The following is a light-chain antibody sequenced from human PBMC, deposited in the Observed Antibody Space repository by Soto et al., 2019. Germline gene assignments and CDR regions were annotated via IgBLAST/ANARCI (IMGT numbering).Light chain of an antibody. CDR2: GAS. V-gene: IGKV3-20*01. CDR3: QQYGSSPLT. J-gene: IGKJ4*01. Sequence: EIVLTQSPATLSLSPGERATLSCRASQSVSSNLAWYQQKPGQAPRLLIYGASTRATGIPDRFSGSGSGTDFTLTISRLEPEDFAVYHCQQYGSSPLTFGGGTKVDIK. CDR1: QSVSSN.